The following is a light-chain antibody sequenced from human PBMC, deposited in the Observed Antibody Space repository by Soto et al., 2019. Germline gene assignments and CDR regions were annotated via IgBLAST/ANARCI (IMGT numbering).Light chain of an antibody. Sequence: EIVLPQSPATLSLSPGERATLSCRASQTVPSRIAWYQQKPDQAPSLLIYGASTRATGVPDRFSGTGSGTEFTLTISSLKSEDYAVYYCQQYKSWPPITFGQGTRLEIK. CDR1: QTVPSR. V-gene: IGKV3-15*01. CDR3: QQYKSWPPIT. J-gene: IGKJ5*01. CDR2: GAS.